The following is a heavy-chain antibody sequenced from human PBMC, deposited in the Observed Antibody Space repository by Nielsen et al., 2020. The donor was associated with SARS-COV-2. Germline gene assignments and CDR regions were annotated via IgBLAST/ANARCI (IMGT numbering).Heavy chain of an antibody. D-gene: IGHD6-6*01. V-gene: IGHV3-23*01. CDR2: ISGSGGST. CDR1: GFTFSSYA. CDR3: AKGIAARPNGGWYFDY. Sequence: GESLKISCAASGFTFSSYAMSWIRQAPGKGLEWVSAISGSGGSTYYADSVKGRFTISRDNSKNTLYLQMNSLRAEDTAVYYCAKGIAARPNGGWYFDYWGQGTLVTVSS. J-gene: IGHJ4*02.